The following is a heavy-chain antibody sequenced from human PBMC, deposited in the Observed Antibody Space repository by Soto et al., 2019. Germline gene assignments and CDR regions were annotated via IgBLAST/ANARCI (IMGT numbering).Heavy chain of an antibody. Sequence: QVQLVESGGGVVQPGRSLRLSCAASGFTFSSYGMHWVRQAPGKGLEWVAVIWYDGSNKYYADSVKGRFTISRDNSKNTLYLQMNSLRAEDTAVYYCARDGCSSTSYYALVYWGQGTLVTVSS. CDR1: GFTFSSYG. CDR3: ARDGCSSTSYYALVY. CDR2: IWYDGSNK. D-gene: IGHD2-2*01. V-gene: IGHV3-33*01. J-gene: IGHJ4*02.